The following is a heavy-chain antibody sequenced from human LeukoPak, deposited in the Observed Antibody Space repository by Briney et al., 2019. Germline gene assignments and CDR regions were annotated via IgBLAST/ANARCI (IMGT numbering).Heavy chain of an antibody. D-gene: IGHD3-10*01. CDR1: GFTFSSYA. CDR2: ISGSGGST. CDR3: AKAFPWFGESNYWYFDL. J-gene: IGHJ2*01. Sequence: PGGSLRPSCAASGFTFSSYAMSWVRQAPGKGLEWVSAISGSGGSTYYADSVKGRFTISRDNSKNTLYLQMNSLRAEDTAVYYCAKAFPWFGESNYWYFDLWGRGTLVTVSS. V-gene: IGHV3-23*01.